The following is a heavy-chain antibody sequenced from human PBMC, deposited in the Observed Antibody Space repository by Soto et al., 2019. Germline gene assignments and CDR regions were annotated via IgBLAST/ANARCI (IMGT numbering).Heavy chain of an antibody. J-gene: IGHJ6*03. D-gene: IGHD2-15*01. Sequence: QVQLQQWGAGLLKPSETLSLTCAVYGGSFSGYYWSWIRQPPGKGLEGIGEINHSGSTNYNPSLKSRVTISVDTSKNQFSLKLSSVTAADTAVYYCARGMFKVVAATPDYYYYMDVWGKGTTVTVSS. CDR1: GGSFSGYY. CDR3: ARGMFKVVAATPDYYYYMDV. CDR2: INHSGST. V-gene: IGHV4-34*01.